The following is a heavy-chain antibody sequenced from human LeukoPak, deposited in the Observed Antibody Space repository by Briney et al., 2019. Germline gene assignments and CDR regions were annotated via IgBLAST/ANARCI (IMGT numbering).Heavy chain of an antibody. CDR1: GYSSTNYG. V-gene: IGHV1-18*01. J-gene: IGHJ6*03. CDR2: IHIYRGNT. Sequence: RASVTVSCKASGYSSTNYGISWVRQAPGQGLEWMGWIHIYRGNTNYAQKFQGRVTMTTDTSTSTVYMEVRGLRSDDTAVYYCAREGYNWNDGGYYYMDVWGKGTTVTVSS. CDR3: AREGYNWNDGGYYYMDV. D-gene: IGHD1-20*01.